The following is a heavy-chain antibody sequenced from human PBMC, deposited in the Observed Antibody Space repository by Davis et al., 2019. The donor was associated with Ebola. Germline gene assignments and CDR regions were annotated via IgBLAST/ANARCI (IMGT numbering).Heavy chain of an antibody. D-gene: IGHD3-3*01. J-gene: IGHJ6*04. CDR2: ISGSGGST. V-gene: IGHV3-23*01. CDR1: VITFSSYA. CDR3: AKSGLSFGVVKYHYGMDV. Sequence: GGSLRLSCTDSVITFSSYAMTWVHQAPGKGLEWVSVISGSGGSTYYADSVKGRFTISRDNSKKTLYLQMNSLRAEDTAVYYCAKSGLSFGVVKYHYGMDVWGKGTTVTVSS.